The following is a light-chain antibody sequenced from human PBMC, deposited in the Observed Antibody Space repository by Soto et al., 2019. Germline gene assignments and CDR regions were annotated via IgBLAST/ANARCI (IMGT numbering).Light chain of an antibody. CDR3: QQRSNWPPSIT. Sequence: EIVLTQSPVTLSLSPGQGAALSCRCSQSISNYLAWYQQKPGQAPRLLIYDASNRATGTPARFSGSGSGTDFTLTISSLEPEEFAVYYCQQRSNWPPSITLGQGTRLEIK. J-gene: IGKJ5*01. CDR1: QSISNY. CDR2: DAS. V-gene: IGKV3-11*01.